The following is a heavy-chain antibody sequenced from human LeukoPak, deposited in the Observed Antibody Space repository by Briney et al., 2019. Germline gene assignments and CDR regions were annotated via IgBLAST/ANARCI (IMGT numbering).Heavy chain of an antibody. D-gene: IGHD2-2*01. CDR3: ARAGYCSSTSCYAGDY. Sequence: ASVKVSCKASGYTFTSYDINWVRQATGQGLEWMGWMNPNSGNTGYAQKFQGRVTITRNTSISTAYMELSSLRSEDTAVYYCARAGYCSSTSCYAGDYWGQGTLVTVSS. J-gene: IGHJ4*02. V-gene: IGHV1-8*03. CDR2: MNPNSGNT. CDR1: GYTFTSYD.